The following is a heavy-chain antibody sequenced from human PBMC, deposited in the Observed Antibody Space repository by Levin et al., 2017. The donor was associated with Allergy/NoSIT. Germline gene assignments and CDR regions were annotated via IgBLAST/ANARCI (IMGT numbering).Heavy chain of an antibody. Sequence: GGSLRLSCAASGFTFSHYNMDWVRQAPGKGLEWVSSISPDSDFIYYARSLRGRFTISRDNAKSSLYLHMNSLTAEDTALYYCVRLGYSADERNGGLDYWGQGTLAIVSS. D-gene: IGHD5-12*01. J-gene: IGHJ4*02. CDR2: ISPDSDFI. CDR1: GFTFSHYN. V-gene: IGHV3-21*01. CDR3: VRLGYSADERNGGLDY.